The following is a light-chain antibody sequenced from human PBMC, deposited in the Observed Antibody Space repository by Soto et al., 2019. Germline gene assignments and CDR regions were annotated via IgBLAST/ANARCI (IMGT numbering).Light chain of an antibody. CDR3: QQYGSAPRT. J-gene: IGKJ4*01. V-gene: IGKV3-20*01. CDR2: GAS. CDR1: QSVSSRY. Sequence: EMVLTQSPGTLSLSPGERATLSCRDSQSVSSRYLAWYQQKPGQAPRLLIYGASSMATGIPDRVSGSGSGRSFTLTISRLDPEDFAVYYCQQYGSAPRTFGGGAKVEIK.